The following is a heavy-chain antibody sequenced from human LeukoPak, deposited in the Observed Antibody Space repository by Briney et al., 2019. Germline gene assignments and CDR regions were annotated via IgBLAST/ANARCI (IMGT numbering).Heavy chain of an antibody. CDR2: FYISGGT. V-gene: IGHV4-61*02. CDR3: ASLGSFAI. D-gene: IGHD2-15*01. CDR1: GDSISSGSYY. Sequence: SETLSLTCTISGDSISSGSYYWNWIRQPAGKGLEWIGRFYISGGTNYNPSLKSRATISVDTFKNQFSLKLTSVTAADTAVYYCASLGSFAIWGQGTVVTVSS. J-gene: IGHJ3*02.